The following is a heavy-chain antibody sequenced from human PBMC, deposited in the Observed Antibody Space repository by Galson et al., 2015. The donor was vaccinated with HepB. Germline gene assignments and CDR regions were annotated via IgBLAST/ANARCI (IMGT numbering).Heavy chain of an antibody. Sequence: SLRLSCAASGFTFSSYAMSWVRQAPGKGLEWVSAISGSGGSTYYADSVKGRFTISRDNSKNTLYLQMNSLRAEDTAVYYCAKGQYQLLYLEMAAYYYYYGMDVWGQGTTVTVSS. D-gene: IGHD2-2*02. CDR1: GFTFSSYA. CDR2: ISGSGGST. V-gene: IGHV3-23*01. J-gene: IGHJ6*02. CDR3: AKGQYQLLYLEMAAYYYYYGMDV.